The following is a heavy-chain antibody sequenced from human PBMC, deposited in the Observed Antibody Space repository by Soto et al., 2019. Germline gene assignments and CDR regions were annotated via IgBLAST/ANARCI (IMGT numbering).Heavy chain of an antibody. V-gene: IGHV4-59*01. CDR1: GGSISSYY. Sequence: QVQLQESGPGLVKPSETLSLTCTVSGGSISSYYWSWIRQPPGKGLEWIGYIYYSGSTNYNPSLKSRVTISVDTSKNQFSLKLSSVTAADTAVYYCARGEGKDYNPWYYGMDVWGQGTTVTVSS. CDR3: ARGEGKDYNPWYYGMDV. D-gene: IGHD4-4*01. CDR2: IYYSGST. J-gene: IGHJ6*02.